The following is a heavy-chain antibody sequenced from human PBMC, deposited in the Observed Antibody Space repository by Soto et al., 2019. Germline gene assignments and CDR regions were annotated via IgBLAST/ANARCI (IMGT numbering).Heavy chain of an antibody. Sequence: ASVKVSCKASGGTFSSYAISWVRQAPGQGLEWMGGIIPIFGTANYAQKFQGRVTITADESTSTAYMELSSLRSEDTAVYYCARDRGVWELPKRYYYGMDVWGQGTTVTVSS. V-gene: IGHV1-69*13. D-gene: IGHD1-26*01. J-gene: IGHJ6*02. CDR1: GGTFSSYA. CDR3: ARDRGVWELPKRYYYGMDV. CDR2: IIPIFGTA.